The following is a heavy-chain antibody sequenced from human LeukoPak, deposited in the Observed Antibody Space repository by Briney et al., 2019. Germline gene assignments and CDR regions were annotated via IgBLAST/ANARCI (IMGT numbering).Heavy chain of an antibody. CDR1: GFTFSSYS. CDR3: AREWEYYDILTGTTASFDY. J-gene: IGHJ4*02. Sequence: GGSLRLSCAASGFTFSSYSMNWVRQAPGKGLEWVASISSSSSYIHYADPVKGRFTISRDNAKSSLYLQMNRLRAEDTAVYYCAREWEYYDILTGTTASFDYWGQGTLVTVSS. CDR2: ISSSSSYI. D-gene: IGHD3-9*01. V-gene: IGHV3-21*01.